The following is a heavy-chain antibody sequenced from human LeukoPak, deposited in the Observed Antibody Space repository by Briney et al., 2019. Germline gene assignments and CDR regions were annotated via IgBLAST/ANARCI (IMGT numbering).Heavy chain of an antibody. D-gene: IGHD3-22*01. CDR2: LYSDGTT. J-gene: IGHJ4*02. Sequence: PGGSLRLSCGASGFIVSSKYMSWVRQARGKGLEWVSVLYSDGTTYYTDSVKGRFTISRDNSKNTLYLQMNNLRAEDTAVYYCARAAYDSNGYTANHDYWGQGTLVTVSS. CDR3: ARAAYDSNGYTANHDY. CDR1: GFIVSSKY. V-gene: IGHV3-53*01.